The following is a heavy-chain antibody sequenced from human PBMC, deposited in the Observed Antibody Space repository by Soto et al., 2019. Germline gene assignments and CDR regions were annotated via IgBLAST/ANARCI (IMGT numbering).Heavy chain of an antibody. CDR1: GGTFSSYA. J-gene: IGHJ4*02. Sequence: ASVKVSCKASGGTFSSYAISWVRQAPGQGLGWMGGIIPIFGTANYAQKFQGRVTITADESTSTAYMELSSLRSEDTAVYYCARVFYDSSGYYLGYYFDCWGQGTLVTVSS. CDR2: IIPIFGTA. CDR3: ARVFYDSSGYYLGYYFDC. D-gene: IGHD3-22*01. V-gene: IGHV1-69*13.